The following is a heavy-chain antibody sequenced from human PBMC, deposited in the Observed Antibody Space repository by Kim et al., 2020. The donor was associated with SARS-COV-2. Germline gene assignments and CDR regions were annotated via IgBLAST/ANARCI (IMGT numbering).Heavy chain of an antibody. V-gene: IGHV3-21*01. D-gene: IGHD6-13*01. CDR1: GFTFSSYS. CDR2: ISRSSSYI. Sequence: GGSLRLSCAASGFTFSSYSMNWVRQAPGKGLEWVSAISRSSSYIEYADSVKGRLTISRDNAKNSLYLQMNSLRAEDTAVYYCARDIAAARTHWSDPRGQRTLVTVSS. J-gene: IGHJ5*02. CDR3: ARDIAAARTHWSDP.